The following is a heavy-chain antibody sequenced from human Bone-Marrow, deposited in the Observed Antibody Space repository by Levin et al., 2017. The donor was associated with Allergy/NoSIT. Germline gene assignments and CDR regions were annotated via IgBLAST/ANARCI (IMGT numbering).Heavy chain of an antibody. J-gene: IGHJ4*02. CDR2: MYHTGTT. CDR1: DYSISSGHY. CDR3: ASFGCSGGSCSRGGDY. D-gene: IGHD2-15*01. Sequence: SETLSLTCVVSDYSISSGHYWGWIRQPPGKGLQWLGNMYHTGTTYYTPSLQDRVTISLDTSKNEVYLKLRSVTAADTATYYCASFGCSGGSCSRGGDYWGQGMLVTVSS. V-gene: IGHV4-38-2*01.